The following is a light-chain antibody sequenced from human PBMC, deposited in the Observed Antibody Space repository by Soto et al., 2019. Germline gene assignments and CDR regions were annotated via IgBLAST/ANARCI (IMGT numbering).Light chain of an antibody. V-gene: IGKV3-20*01. CDR1: QSVSSSY. Sequence: EIVLTQSPGTLSLSPGERATLSCRASQSVSSSYLAWYQQKPGQAPRLLIYDASSRATGIPDRFSGSGSGTDFTLTIRRLEAEDFAVYYCQQYGSSPRTFGQGTKVEIK. J-gene: IGKJ1*01. CDR2: DAS. CDR3: QQYGSSPRT.